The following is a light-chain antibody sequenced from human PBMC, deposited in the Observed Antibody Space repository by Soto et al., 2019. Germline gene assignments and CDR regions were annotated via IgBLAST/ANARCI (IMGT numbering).Light chain of an antibody. CDR3: AGWDDSLSGFYV. Sequence: VLTQPPSVPGTPGQWITISCSGSSSDIGTNYVYWYQQLPGAAPKLLIYRNNQRPSGVPDRFSGSKSGTSASLAISGLRSEDEAEYHCAGWDDSLSGFYVFGTGTKVTVL. J-gene: IGLJ1*01. CDR2: RNN. V-gene: IGLV1-47*01. CDR1: SSDIGTNY.